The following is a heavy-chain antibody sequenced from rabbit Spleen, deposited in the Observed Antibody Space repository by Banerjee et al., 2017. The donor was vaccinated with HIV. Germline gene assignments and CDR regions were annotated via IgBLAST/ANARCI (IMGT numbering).Heavy chain of an antibody. D-gene: IGHD2-1*01. V-gene: IGHV1S45*01. CDR1: GFSFSSSYW. Sequence: QEQLEESGGDRVKPEGSLTLTCTASGFSFSSSYWICWVRQAPGKGLELIACIDSGSSDSTWYASWAKGRFTISKTSSTTVTLQMTSLTVADTATYFCARSLGVNSVEINWSITFALWGPGTLVTVS. J-gene: IGHJ4*01. CDR3: ARSLGVNSVEINWSITFAL. CDR2: IDSGSSDST.